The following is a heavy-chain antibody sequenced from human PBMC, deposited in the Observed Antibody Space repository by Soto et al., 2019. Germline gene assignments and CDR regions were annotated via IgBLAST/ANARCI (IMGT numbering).Heavy chain of an antibody. J-gene: IGHJ4*02. V-gene: IGHV1-58*01. D-gene: IGHD6-19*01. Sequence: SVKVSCKASGFTFTSSAVQWVRQARGQRLEWIGWIVVGSGNTNYAQKFQERVTITRDMSTSTAYMELSSPRSEDTAVYYCAAAPGIAVAGIDYWGQGTLVTVSS. CDR1: GFTFTSSA. CDR3: AAAPGIAVAGIDY. CDR2: IVVGSGNT.